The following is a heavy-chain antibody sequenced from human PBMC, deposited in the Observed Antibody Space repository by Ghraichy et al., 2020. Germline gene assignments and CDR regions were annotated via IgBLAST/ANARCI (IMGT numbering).Heavy chain of an antibody. CDR1: GFTFSSYA. J-gene: IGHJ6*02. D-gene: IGHD3-9*01. Sequence: LSLTCAASGFTFSSYAMSWVRQAPGKGLEWVSAISGSGGSTYYADSVKGRFTISRDNSKNTLYLQMNSLRAEDTAVYYCAKGPFYDILTGRYYYYGMDVWGQGTTVTVSS. CDR2: ISGSGGST. V-gene: IGHV3-23*01. CDR3: AKGPFYDILTGRYYYYGMDV.